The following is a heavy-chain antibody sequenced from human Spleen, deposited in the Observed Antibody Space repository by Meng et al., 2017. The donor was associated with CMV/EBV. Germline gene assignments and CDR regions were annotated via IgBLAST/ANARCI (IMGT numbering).Heavy chain of an antibody. Sequence: ESLKISCAVYGGSFSGYYWSWIRQPPGKGLEWIGEINHSGSTNYNPSLKSRVTISVDTSKNQFSLKLSSVTAADTAVYYCAKVLRFLEWVDYWGQGTLVTVSS. J-gene: IGHJ4*02. V-gene: IGHV4-34*01. CDR3: AKVLRFLEWVDY. D-gene: IGHD3-3*01. CDR1: GGSFSGYY. CDR2: INHSGST.